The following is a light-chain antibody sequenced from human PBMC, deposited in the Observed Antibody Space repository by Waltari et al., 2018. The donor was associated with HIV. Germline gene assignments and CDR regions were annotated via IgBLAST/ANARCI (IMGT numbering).Light chain of an antibody. CDR2: VAS. CDR1: RNIDNR. J-gene: IGKJ2*01. Sequence: DSPMTQSPSTLSASVGDRFTITCRARRNIDNRMAWYQQKPGKVPTLLIYVASTLQRGVPWRFSGSGSGTEFTLTISSLQPDDFATYYCQGGNGYFGQGTKVEIK. V-gene: IGKV1-5*03. CDR3: QGGNGY.